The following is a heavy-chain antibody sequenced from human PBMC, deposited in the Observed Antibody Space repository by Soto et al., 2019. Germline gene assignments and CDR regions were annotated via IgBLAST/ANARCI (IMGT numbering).Heavy chain of an antibody. V-gene: IGHV3-21*01. CDR2: ISSSSSYI. J-gene: IGHJ4*02. CDR1: GFTFSSYS. Sequence: GGSLRLSCAAFGFTFSSYSMNWVRQAPGKGLEWVSSISSSSSYIYYADSVKGRFTISRDNAKNSLYLQMNSLRAEDTAVYYCARAPSYYYDSSGYYAFDYWGQGTLVTVSS. CDR3: ARAPSYYYDSSGYYAFDY. D-gene: IGHD3-22*01.